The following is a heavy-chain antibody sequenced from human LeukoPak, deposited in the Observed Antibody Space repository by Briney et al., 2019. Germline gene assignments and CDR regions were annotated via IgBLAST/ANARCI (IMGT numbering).Heavy chain of an antibody. Sequence: GGSLRLSCAASGFTFSSYWMHWVRQAPGKGLVWVSRIKSDGKTNYAASVKGRFTISRDNAKNPVSLQMNSLRAEDTGVYYCARAPSEIGGYYPEYFRHWGQGTLVTVSS. D-gene: IGHD3-22*01. CDR3: ARAPSEIGGYYPEYFRH. CDR1: GFTFSSYW. V-gene: IGHV3-74*01. CDR2: IKSDGKT. J-gene: IGHJ1*01.